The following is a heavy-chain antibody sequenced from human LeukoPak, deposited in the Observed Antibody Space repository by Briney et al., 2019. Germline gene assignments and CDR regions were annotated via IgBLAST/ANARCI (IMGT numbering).Heavy chain of an antibody. CDR1: GGSISSYY. CDR2: IYYSGST. J-gene: IGHJ4*02. Sequence: PSETLSLTRTVSGGSISSYYWSWIRQPPGKGLEWIGYIYYSGSTNYNPSLKSRVTISVNSSKNQFSLKLSSVTAADTAVYYCARTDSGSAIDYWGQGTLVTVSS. CDR3: ARTDSGSAIDY. D-gene: IGHD1-26*01. V-gene: IGHV4-59*01.